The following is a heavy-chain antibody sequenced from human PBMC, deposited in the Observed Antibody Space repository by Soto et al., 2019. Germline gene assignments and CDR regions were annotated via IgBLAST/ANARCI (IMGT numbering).Heavy chain of an antibody. D-gene: IGHD1-26*01. CDR3: ARGLRAGAADRYCDL. Sequence: QVQLVQSGAEVKKPGSSVKVSCKASGGTFSSYTISWVRQAPGQGLEWMGRIIPILGIANYAQKLQGRVTITADKSTSPADMELGSLRAGDTAVYYCARGLRAGAADRYCDLWGRGTLVTVSS. CDR1: GGTFSSYT. J-gene: IGHJ2*01. CDR2: IIPILGIA. V-gene: IGHV1-69*02.